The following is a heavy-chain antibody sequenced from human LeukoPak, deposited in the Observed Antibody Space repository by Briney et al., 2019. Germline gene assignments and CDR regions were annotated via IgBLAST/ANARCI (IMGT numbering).Heavy chain of an antibody. D-gene: IGHD4-23*01. CDR1: GFTFSSYT. Sequence: GGSLRLSCAASGFTFSSYTMHWIRQAPGKGLVWVSRIASDGSSTTYADSVKGRFSISRDNAKNTLYLQMNSLRVEDTAVYYCARGRPHGNDYWGQGTLVTVSS. CDR2: IASDGSST. CDR3: ARGRPHGNDY. J-gene: IGHJ4*02. V-gene: IGHV3-74*01.